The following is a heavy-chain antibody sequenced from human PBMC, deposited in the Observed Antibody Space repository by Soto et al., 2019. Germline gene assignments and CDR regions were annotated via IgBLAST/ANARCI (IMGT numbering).Heavy chain of an antibody. CDR3: ASTDDYGDYYFDY. D-gene: IGHD4-17*01. V-gene: IGHV3-66*01. CDR2: IYSGGST. J-gene: IGHJ4*02. CDR1: GFTVSSNY. Sequence: GGSLRLSCAASGFTVSSNYMSWVRQAPGKGLEWVSVIYSGGSTYYADSVKGRFTISRDNSKNTLYLQMNSLRAEDTAVYYCASTDDYGDYYFDYWGQGTLVTVSS.